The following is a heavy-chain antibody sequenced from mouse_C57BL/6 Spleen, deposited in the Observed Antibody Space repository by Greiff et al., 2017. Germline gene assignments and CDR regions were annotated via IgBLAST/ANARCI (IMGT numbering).Heavy chain of an antibody. CDR2: IDPSDSYT. D-gene: IGHD2-1*01. J-gene: IGHJ4*01. V-gene: IGHV1-50*01. Sequence: VQLQQPGAELVKPGASVKLSCKASGYTFTSYWMQWVKQRPGQGLEWIGEIDPSDSYTNYNQKFKGKATLTVDTSSSTAYMQLSSLTSEDSAVYYCARRYGNYYAMDYWGQGTSVTVSS. CDR1: GYTFTSYW. CDR3: ARRYGNYYAMDY.